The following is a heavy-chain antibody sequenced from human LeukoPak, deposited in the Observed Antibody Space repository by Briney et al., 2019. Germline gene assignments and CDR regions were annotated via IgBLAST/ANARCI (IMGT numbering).Heavy chain of an antibody. J-gene: IGHJ4*02. V-gene: IGHV3-48*04. CDR2: ISSSSSTI. D-gene: IGHD5-24*01. Sequence: GGSLRLSCAASGFTFNNCAMTWVRQAPGKGLEWVSYISSSSSTIYYADSVKGRFTISRDNAKNSLYLQMNSLKAEDTAVYYCAREGDGYNSPIDYWGQGTLVTVSS. CDR1: GFTFNNCA. CDR3: AREGDGYNSPIDY.